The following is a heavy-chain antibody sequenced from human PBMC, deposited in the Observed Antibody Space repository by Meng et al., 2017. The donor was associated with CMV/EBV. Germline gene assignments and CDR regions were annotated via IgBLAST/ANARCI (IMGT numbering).Heavy chain of an antibody. V-gene: IGHV1-8*01. J-gene: IGHJ6*02. CDR1: GYTFTSYD. Sequence: ASVKVSCKASGYTFTSYDINWVRQATGQGLEWMGWMNPNSGNTGYAQKFQGRVTMTRNTSISTAYMELSSLRSDDTAVYYCARDGHLDQNYYGMDVWGQGTTVTVSS. CDR2: MNPNSGNT. D-gene: IGHD2-2*03. CDR3: ARDGHLDQNYYGMDV.